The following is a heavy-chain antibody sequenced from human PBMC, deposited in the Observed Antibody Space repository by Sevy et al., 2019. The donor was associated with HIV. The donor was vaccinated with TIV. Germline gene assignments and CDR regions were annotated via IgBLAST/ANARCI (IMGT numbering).Heavy chain of an antibody. CDR3: AKVGSSGYY. V-gene: IGHV3-23*01. Sequence: GESLKISCAASGFTFSSYAMSWVRQAPGKGLEWVSAISGSGGSTYYADSVKGRFTISRDNSKNTLYLQMNSLRAEDTAVYYCAKVGSSGYYWGQGTLVTVSS. D-gene: IGHD6-19*01. CDR1: GFTFSSYA. J-gene: IGHJ4*02. CDR2: ISGSGGST.